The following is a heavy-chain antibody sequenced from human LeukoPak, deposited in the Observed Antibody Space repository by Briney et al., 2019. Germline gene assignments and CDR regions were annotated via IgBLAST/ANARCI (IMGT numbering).Heavy chain of an antibody. D-gene: IGHD3-22*01. V-gene: IGHV3-23*01. Sequence: GGSLRLSCAASGVSFSSYAMTWVRQAPGKGLEWRSAIIGSAYSPSSADSVKGRFTISRDNSKNTLYLQMNSLRAEDTAIYYCARNTSGFKLGDAFDIWGQGTMVTVSS. CDR1: GVSFSSYA. CDR3: ARNTSGFKLGDAFDI. CDR2: IIGSAYSP. J-gene: IGHJ3*02.